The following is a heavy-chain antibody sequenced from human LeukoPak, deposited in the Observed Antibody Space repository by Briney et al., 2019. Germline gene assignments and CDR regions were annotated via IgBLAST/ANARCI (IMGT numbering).Heavy chain of an antibody. Sequence: PGGSLRLSCSASGFTFSSYEMNWVRQAPGKGLEWVSYISSSGSTIYYADSVKGRFTISRDNAKNALYLQMNSLRAEDTAVYYCAREPYYYDSSGYQDAFDIWGQGTMVTVSS. CDR2: ISSSGSTI. CDR1: GFTFSSYE. J-gene: IGHJ3*02. V-gene: IGHV3-48*03. D-gene: IGHD3-22*01. CDR3: AREPYYYDSSGYQDAFDI.